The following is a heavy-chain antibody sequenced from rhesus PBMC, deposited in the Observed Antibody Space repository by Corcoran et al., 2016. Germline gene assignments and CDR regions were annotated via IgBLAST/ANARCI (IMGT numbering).Heavy chain of an antibody. Sequence: QVQLQESGPGLVKPSETLSLTCAVSGGSITSNSWNWTRHPHGKGLGWIGRMVGSGGTADYNPVRKSRVTIATDTTKDQFARKLSSVTAADTAVDYGARGSGSYGLDSWGQGVAVTVSA. CDR1: GGSITSNS. V-gene: IGHV4-160*01. D-gene: IGHD1-44*02. CDR3: ARGSGSYGLDS. CDR2: MVGSGGTA. J-gene: IGHJ6*01.